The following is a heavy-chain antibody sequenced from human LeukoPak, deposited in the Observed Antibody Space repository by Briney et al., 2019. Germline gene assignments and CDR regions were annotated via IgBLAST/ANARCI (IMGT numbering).Heavy chain of an antibody. Sequence: SETLSLTCTVSGGSISSYYWSWIRQPPAKGLEWMGYIYYSGSTNYNPSLKSRVTLTLDTSKNQFSLKLSSVTAADTAVYYCAREGYSGYDPFDYWGQGTLVTVSS. V-gene: IGHV4-59*01. CDR3: AREGYSGYDPFDY. D-gene: IGHD5-12*01. CDR2: IYYSGST. CDR1: GGSISSYY. J-gene: IGHJ4*02.